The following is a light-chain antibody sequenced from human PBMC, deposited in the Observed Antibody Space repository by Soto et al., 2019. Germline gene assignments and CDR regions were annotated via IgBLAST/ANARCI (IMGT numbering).Light chain of an antibody. V-gene: IGKV3-11*01. CDR3: EQRSNWPS. Sequence: EIVLTQSPATLSLSPGERATLSCRASQSVSSYLDWYQQKPGQAPRLLIYDASNRATGIPARFSGSRSGTDFTLTISSLEPEDFAVYYCEQRSNWPSFGPGTKVDIK. J-gene: IGKJ3*01. CDR2: DAS. CDR1: QSVSSY.